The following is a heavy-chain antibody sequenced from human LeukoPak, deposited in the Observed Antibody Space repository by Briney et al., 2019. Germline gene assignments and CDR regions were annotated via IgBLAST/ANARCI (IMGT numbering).Heavy chain of an antibody. D-gene: IGHD3-3*01. CDR3: ARVGYDFWSGYYLDY. Sequence: GGSLRLSCAASGSTFSRYWMSWVRQAPGKGLEWVANIKQDGSEKYYVDSVKGRFTIPRDNAKNSLYLQMNSLRAEDTAVYYCARVGYDFWSGYYLDYWGQGTLVTVSS. CDR1: GSTFSRYW. V-gene: IGHV3-7*01. CDR2: IKQDGSEK. J-gene: IGHJ4*02.